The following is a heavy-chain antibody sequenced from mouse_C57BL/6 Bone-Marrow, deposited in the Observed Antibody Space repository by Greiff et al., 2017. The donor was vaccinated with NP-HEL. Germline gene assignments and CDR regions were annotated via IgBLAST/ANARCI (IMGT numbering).Heavy chain of an antibody. Sequence: EVQLVESGGGLVQPGESLKLSCESNEYEFPSYDMSWVRKSPEKRLALVAAINSDGGCTYYPDTMERRFIISRDNTKKTLYLQMSSLRSEDTAWYYCARPGGWYFDVWGTGTTVTVSS. J-gene: IGHJ1*03. CDR3: ARPGGWYFDV. V-gene: IGHV5-2*01. CDR2: INSDGGCT. CDR1: EYEFPSYD.